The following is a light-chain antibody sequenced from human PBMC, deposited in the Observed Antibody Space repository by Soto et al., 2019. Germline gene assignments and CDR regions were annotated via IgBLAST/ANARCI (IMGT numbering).Light chain of an antibody. CDR3: QQYNGFWT. CDR2: EAS. J-gene: IGKJ1*01. CDR1: QSISGS. Sequence: DIQMTQSPSTLSASVGDRVTITCRASQSISGSLAWYQQKPGKAPKLLIYEASNLKSGVPSRFSGSGSGTEYNLTISCLQPDDSASYYCQQYNGFWTFGQGTRVDIK. V-gene: IGKV1-5*03.